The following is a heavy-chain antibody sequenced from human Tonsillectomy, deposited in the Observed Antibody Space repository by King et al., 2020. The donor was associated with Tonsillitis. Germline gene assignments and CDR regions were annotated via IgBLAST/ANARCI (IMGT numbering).Heavy chain of an antibody. CDR2: VRRKPNSSAP. D-gene: IGHD2-15*01. V-gene: IGHV3-73*01. CDR1: GFNFTGSD. CDR3: IRHRPPSYCSGDTCYSDGFDI. J-gene: IGHJ3*02. Sequence: VQLVESGGGLVQPGGSLTLSCAASGFNFTGSDLHWVRQASGKGLEWVGRVRRKPNSSAPEYAASVNGRFTISRDDSRNTTYLQMNSLRTEDTAVYYCIRHRPPSYCSGDTCYSDGFDIWGQGTVVTVSS.